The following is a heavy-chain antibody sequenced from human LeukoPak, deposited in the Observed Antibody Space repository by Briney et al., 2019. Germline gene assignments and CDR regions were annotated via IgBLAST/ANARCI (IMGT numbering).Heavy chain of an antibody. J-gene: IGHJ6*03. CDR3: ARDEIPDTVTLYYYYYYMDV. CDR1: GYTFTGYY. V-gene: IGHV1-2*02. CDR2: INPNSGGT. Sequence: ASVKVSCKASGYTFTGYYMHWVRQAPGQGLEWMGWINPNSGGTNYAQKFQGRVTMTRDTSISTAYMELSRLRSDDTAVYYCARDEIPDTVTLYYYYYYMDVWGKGTTVTVSS. D-gene: IGHD4-17*01.